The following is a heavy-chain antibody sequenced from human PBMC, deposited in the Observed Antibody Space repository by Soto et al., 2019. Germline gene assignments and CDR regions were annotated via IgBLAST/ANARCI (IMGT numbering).Heavy chain of an antibody. V-gene: IGHV1-58*01. D-gene: IGHD3-10*01. CDR3: AAGPSPLSLWFGETFDY. CDR1: GFTFTSSA. J-gene: IGHJ4*02. CDR2: IVVGSGNT. Sequence: GASVKVSCKASGFTFTSSAVQWVRQARGQRLEWIGWIVVGSGNTNYAQKFQERVIITRDMSTSTAYMELSSLRSEDTAVYYCAAGPSPLSLWFGETFDYWGQGTLVTVSS.